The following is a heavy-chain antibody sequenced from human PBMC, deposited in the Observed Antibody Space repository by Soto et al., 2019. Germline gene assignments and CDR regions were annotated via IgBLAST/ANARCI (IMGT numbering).Heavy chain of an antibody. V-gene: IGHV3-53*01. J-gene: IGHJ6*02. Sequence: QAGGSLRLSCATSGFAVSSNDVTWVRQAPGKGLEWVSLLYTGGKTDYAASVKGRFSLSRDNVKNIVFLQMNSLRVEDTAVYYCARGGWFGAFGMDVWGQGTTVTVSS. CDR1: GFAVSSND. D-gene: IGHD3-10*01. CDR3: ARGGWFGAFGMDV. CDR2: LYTGGKT.